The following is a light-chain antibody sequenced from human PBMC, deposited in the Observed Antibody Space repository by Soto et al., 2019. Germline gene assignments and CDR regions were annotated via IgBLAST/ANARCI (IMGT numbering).Light chain of an antibody. Sequence: DIALTQSPGTLSLSPGEGATLSCRASQSVSSDYLAWYQQKPGQAPRLLIYGASSRATGIPDRFSGSGSGTDFTLTISRLEPEDFAVYYCQQYGSSPRTFGQGTKV. CDR1: QSVSSDY. CDR2: GAS. J-gene: IGKJ1*01. CDR3: QQYGSSPRT. V-gene: IGKV3-20*01.